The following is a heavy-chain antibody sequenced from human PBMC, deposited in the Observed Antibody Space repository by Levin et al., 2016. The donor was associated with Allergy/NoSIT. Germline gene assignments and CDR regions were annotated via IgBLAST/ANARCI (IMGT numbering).Heavy chain of an antibody. CDR1: GYTFIDDW. CDR2: IHPRGGST. V-gene: IGHV1-46*03. Sequence: ASVKVSCKAPGYTFIDDWIHWVRQAPGQGLAWVATIHPRGGSTAYSRKFQGRVTVTRDTSTSTVYMELSSLRSEDTAMYYCSKEKVGGTFDDWGQGTLVTVSS. D-gene: IGHD1-26*01. J-gene: IGHJ4*01. CDR3: SKEKVGGTFDD.